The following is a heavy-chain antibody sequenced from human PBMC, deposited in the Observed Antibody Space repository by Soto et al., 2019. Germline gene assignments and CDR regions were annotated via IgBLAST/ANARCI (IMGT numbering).Heavy chain of an antibody. J-gene: IGHJ5*02. D-gene: IGHD6-13*01. CDR3: ARTTAAENNWFDP. CDR1: GFTFSSYS. CDR2: ISSSSSYI. V-gene: IGHV3-21*01. Sequence: EVQLVESGGGLVKPGGSLRLSCAASGFTFSSYSMNWVRQAPGKGLEWVSSISSSSSYIYYADSVKGRFTISRDNAKNSLYLQMNSLRAEDTAVYYCARTTAAENNWFDPWGQGTLVTVSS.